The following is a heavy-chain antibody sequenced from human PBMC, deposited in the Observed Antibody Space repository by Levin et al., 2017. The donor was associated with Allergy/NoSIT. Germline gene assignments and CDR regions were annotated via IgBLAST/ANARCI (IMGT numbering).Heavy chain of an antibody. Sequence: AGGSLRLSCAASGFTFSSYAMSWVRQAPGKGLEWVSAISGSGGSTYYADSVKGRFTISRDNSKNTLYLQMNSLRVEDTAIYYCAKDNRDLGYYYYYMDVGGKGTTVTVSS. CDR2: ISGSGGST. CDR3: AKDNRDLGYYYYYMDV. V-gene: IGHV3-23*01. CDR1: GFTFSSYA. J-gene: IGHJ6*03. D-gene: IGHD1-14*01.